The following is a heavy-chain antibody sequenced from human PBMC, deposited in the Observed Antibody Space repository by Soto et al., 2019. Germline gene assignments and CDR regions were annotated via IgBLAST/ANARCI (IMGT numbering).Heavy chain of an antibody. CDR1: GFTFSSYA. Sequence: GGSLRLSCAASGFTFSSYAMSWVRQAPGKGLEWVSAISGSGGSTYYADSVKGRFTISRDNAKNSLYLQMNSLRAEDTAVYYCARNLYYYDTSGYHPWGQGTLVTVSS. CDR2: ISGSGGST. J-gene: IGHJ5*02. D-gene: IGHD3-22*01. V-gene: IGHV3-23*01. CDR3: ARNLYYYDTSGYHP.